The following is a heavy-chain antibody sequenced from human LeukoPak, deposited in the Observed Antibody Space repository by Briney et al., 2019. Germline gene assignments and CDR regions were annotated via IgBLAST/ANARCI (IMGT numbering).Heavy chain of an antibody. J-gene: IGHJ4*02. CDR3: ARNGVYGSGSHFDY. CDR2: IDYSAST. V-gene: IGHV4-31*11. D-gene: IGHD3-10*01. CDR1: GGSISSGDYC. Sequence: PSQTLSLTCAVSGGSISSGDYCWSWIRPHPGKGLEWVGYIDYSASTYYNPSLKSRVTISGDTSKNQFSLKLSSVTAADTAVYYCARNGVYGSGSHFDYWGQGTLVTVSS.